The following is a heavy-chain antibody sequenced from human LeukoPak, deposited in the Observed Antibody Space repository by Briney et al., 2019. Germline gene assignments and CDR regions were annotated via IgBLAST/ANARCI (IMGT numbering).Heavy chain of an antibody. Sequence: SETLSLTCTVPGDSISTYHWNWIRKPPGKGLEWIGYMQSNGNSKYNPSLRSRVTIFIDTSKSQVALILSSVTAADTAVYYCARDKQHSYGRYFDHWGQGALVTVSS. CDR3: ARDKQHSYGRYFDH. J-gene: IGHJ4*02. V-gene: IGHV4-59*01. CDR1: GDSISTYH. D-gene: IGHD3-16*01. CDR2: MQSNGNS.